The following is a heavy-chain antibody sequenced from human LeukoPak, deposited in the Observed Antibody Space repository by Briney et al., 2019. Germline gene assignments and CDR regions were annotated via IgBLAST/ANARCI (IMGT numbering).Heavy chain of an antibody. CDR2: IYNSGST. J-gene: IGHJ6*03. V-gene: IGHV4-59*01. CDR1: GGSISSYY. CDR3: ARTLSSGYPDYFYYMDV. D-gene: IGHD3-22*01. Sequence: SETLSLTCTVSGGSISSYYWSWIRQPPGKGLEWIGYIYNSGSTNYNPSLKSRVTISVDTSKNQFSLKLSSVTAADTAVYYCARTLSSGYPDYFYYMDVWGKGTTVTVSS.